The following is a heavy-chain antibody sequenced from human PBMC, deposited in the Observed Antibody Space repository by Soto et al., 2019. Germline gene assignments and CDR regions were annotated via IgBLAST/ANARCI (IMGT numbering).Heavy chain of an antibody. CDR3: ARAYGGYADY. V-gene: IGHV4-59*08. D-gene: IGHD5-12*01. CDR1: GGSISNSY. CDR2: IYSSGST. Sequence: SETLSLTCTFSGGSISNSYWSWIRQSPGKGLEWIGYIYSSGSTNYNPSLKSRVTISVDTSKNQFSLKLSSLIAADTAVYYCARAYGGYADYWGQGALVTVSS. J-gene: IGHJ4*02.